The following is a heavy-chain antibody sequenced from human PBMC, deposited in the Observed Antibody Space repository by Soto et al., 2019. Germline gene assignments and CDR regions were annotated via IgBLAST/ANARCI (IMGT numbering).Heavy chain of an antibody. CDR2: LAPISGSP. V-gene: IGHV1-69*18. J-gene: IGHJ3*01. CDR1: GDTFSHYV. CDR3: ARIGVGSRL. D-gene: IGHD1-26*01. Sequence: VQMVQSGAEVKEPGSSVKVSCTNSGDTFSHYVMSWVRQAPGQGLEWMGSLAPISGSPKYAERFEGRLTISADAGTSTMYMELRSLKYDYTAVYYCARIGVGSRLWGQGTMVTVSS.